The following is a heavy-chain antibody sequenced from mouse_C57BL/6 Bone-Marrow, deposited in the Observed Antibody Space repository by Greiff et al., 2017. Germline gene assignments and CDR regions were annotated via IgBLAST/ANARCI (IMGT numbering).Heavy chain of an antibody. Sequence: VQLVESGAELVRPGASVKLSCTASGFNIKDDYMHWVKQRPGHGLEWIGEILPGSGSTNYNEKFKGKATFTADTSSNTAYMQLSSLTTEDSAIYYCARSGYDYDPAWFAYWGQGTLVTVSA. V-gene: IGHV1-9*01. J-gene: IGHJ3*01. D-gene: IGHD2-4*01. CDR3: ARSGYDYDPAWFAY. CDR2: ILPGSGST. CDR1: GFNIKDDY.